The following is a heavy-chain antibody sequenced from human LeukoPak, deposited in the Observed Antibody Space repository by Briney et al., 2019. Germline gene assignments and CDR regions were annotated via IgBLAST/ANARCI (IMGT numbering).Heavy chain of an antibody. CDR1: GYSISSGYY. CDR2: IYHSGSA. Sequence: SETLSLTCTVSGYSISSGYYWGWIRQPPGKGLEWIGSIYHSGSAYYNPSLKSRVTISVDTSKNQFSLKLSSVTAADTAVYYCARRRDSSSLFYSYYYMDVWGKGTTVTVSS. V-gene: IGHV4-38-2*02. J-gene: IGHJ6*03. D-gene: IGHD6-6*01. CDR3: ARRRDSSSLFYSYYYMDV.